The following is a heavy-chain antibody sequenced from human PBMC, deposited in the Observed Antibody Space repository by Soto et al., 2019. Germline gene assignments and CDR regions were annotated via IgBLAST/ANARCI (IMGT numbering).Heavy chain of an antibody. V-gene: IGHV2-5*02. Sequence: QITLKESGPTLVRPPQTLTLTCTFSGFSLTSGVGVGWSRQPPGKALEWLALIYWDDDKSYSPPLKNRLTITKDTSKNQVVLTMTNVGPVDTATYFCAHIDPEIVTVGGHGGFDYWGQGTLVTVSS. J-gene: IGHJ4*02. D-gene: IGHD5-12*01. CDR1: GFSLTSGVG. CDR2: IYWDDDK. CDR3: AHIDPEIVTVGGHGGFDY.